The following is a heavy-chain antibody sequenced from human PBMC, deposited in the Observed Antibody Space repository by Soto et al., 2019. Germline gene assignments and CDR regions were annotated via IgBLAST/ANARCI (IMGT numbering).Heavy chain of an antibody. J-gene: IGHJ6*02. Sequence: GESLKISCKGSGYTFTNYWIGWVRQMPGKGLEWMGIIYPGDSDTKYNPSFQGQVTISADKSITTTYLRWTSLKASDTAIYYCAASIFYYGMDVWGQGTTVTAP. CDR1: GYTFTNYW. CDR2: IYPGDSDT. V-gene: IGHV5-51*01. CDR3: AASIFYYGMDV.